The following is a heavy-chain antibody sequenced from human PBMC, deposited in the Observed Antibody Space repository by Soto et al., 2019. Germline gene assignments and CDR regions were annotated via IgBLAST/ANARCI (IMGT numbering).Heavy chain of an antibody. CDR2: IKQDGSEK. CDR3: ARDPSIVLVPAATYYYYYYGMDV. J-gene: IGHJ6*02. Sequence: EVQLVESGGGLVQPGGSLRLSCAASGFTFSSYWMSWVRQAPGKGLEWVANIKQDGSEKYYVDSVKGRFTISRDNAKNSLYFQINSLRAEDTAVYYYARDPSIVLVPAATYYYYYYGMDVWGQGTTVTVSS. V-gene: IGHV3-7*01. D-gene: IGHD2-2*01. CDR1: GFTFSSYW.